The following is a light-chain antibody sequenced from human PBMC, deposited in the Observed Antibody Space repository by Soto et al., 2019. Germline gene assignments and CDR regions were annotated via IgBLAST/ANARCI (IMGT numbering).Light chain of an antibody. CDR1: SSDVGGYNY. CDR2: DVN. J-gene: IGLJ1*01. V-gene: IGLV2-14*01. Sequence: QSALTQPASVSGSPGQSITISCTGTSSDVGGYNYVSWYQQPPGKAPKLMISDVNKRPSGVSIRFSGSKSGNTATLAISGLQAEDEADYYCNSYSSSTTPELFGTGTKLTVL. CDR3: NSYSSSTTPEL.